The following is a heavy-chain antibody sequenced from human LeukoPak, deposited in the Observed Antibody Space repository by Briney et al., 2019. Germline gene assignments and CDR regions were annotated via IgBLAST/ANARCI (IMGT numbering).Heavy chain of an antibody. J-gene: IGHJ5*02. CDR1: GFTFSSYW. CDR3: ARHGVRQWLANWFDP. D-gene: IGHD6-19*01. CDR2: IKQDGSEK. Sequence: GGSLRLSCAASGFTFSSYWMSWVRQAPGKGLEWVANIKQDGSEKYYVDSVKGRFTISRDNAKNSLYLQMNSLRAEDTAVYYCARHGVRQWLANWFDPWGQGTLVTVSS. V-gene: IGHV3-7*01.